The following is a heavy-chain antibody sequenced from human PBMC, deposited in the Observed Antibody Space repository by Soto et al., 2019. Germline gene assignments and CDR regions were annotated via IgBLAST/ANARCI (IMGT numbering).Heavy chain of an antibody. D-gene: IGHD4-4*01. J-gene: IGHJ5*01. V-gene: IGHV3-48*02. CDR3: ARESNRLNWFDS. Sequence: GGSLRLSCAASGFTLSSHGMHWVRQTPGKGLEWVSYISSSSSTIYYADSVKGRFTISRDNAKNSLYLQMNSLRDEDTAVYYCARESNRLNWFDSWGQGTLVTVSS. CDR1: GFTLSSHG. CDR2: ISSSSSTI.